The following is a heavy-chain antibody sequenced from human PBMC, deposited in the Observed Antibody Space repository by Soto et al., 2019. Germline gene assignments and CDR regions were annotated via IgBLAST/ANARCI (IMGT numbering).Heavy chain of an antibody. Sequence: EVQLVESGGGLVQPGGSLRVSCAASGFTFSSHWIHWVRQGPGKGLMSVSRIDGDGRNTDHADSVKGRFTISRDNAKNTVYLQMSSLRVDDPGVYYCIRGSRGWNGMDYWGQGALVTVSS. J-gene: IGHJ4*02. V-gene: IGHV3-74*01. CDR3: IRGSRGWNGMDY. D-gene: IGHD6-19*01. CDR1: GFTFSSHW. CDR2: IDGDGRNT.